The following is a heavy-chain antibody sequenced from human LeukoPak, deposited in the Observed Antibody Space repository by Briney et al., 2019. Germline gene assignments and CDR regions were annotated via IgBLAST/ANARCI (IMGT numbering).Heavy chain of an antibody. V-gene: IGHV3-43*02. Sequence: TGGPLRLSCAASGFALADYAIHRVRQGPGGGLEWVSLTSGDGGTTYYADSVKGRFTISRDNSKNSLFLQMNSLRTEDTALYYCAKDMVWGWYFDLWGRGTLVTVSS. CDR3: AKDMVWGWYFDL. CDR1: GFALADYA. D-gene: IGHD7-27*01. CDR2: TSGDGGTT. J-gene: IGHJ2*01.